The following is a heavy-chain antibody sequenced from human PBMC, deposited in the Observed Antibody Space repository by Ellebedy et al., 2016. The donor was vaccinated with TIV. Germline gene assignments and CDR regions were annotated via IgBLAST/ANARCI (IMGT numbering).Heavy chain of an antibody. CDR3: ARSAIVGAGYAFDI. CDR1: GDSVSSNSAA. V-gene: IGHV6-1*01. J-gene: IGHJ3*02. CDR2: TYYRSKWYN. Sequence: MPSETLSLTCVISGDSVSSNSAAWNWLRQSPSRGLEWLGRTYYRSKWYNDYAVSVKSRITVNTDTSNNQVSLQFGSVTPEDTAVYYCARSAIVGAGYAFDIWGHGTTVTVSA. D-gene: IGHD6-19*01.